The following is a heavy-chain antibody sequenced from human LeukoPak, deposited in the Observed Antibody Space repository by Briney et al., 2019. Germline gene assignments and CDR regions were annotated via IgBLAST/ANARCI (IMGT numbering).Heavy chain of an antibody. J-gene: IGHJ4*02. V-gene: IGHV1-46*01. D-gene: IGHD6-6*01. CDR3: ARESIAAPRLDY. CDR1: GYTFTSYY. Sequence: ASVKVSCKASGYTFTSYYMHWVRQTPGQGLEWMGIINPSGGSTSYAQKFQGRVTMTRDMSTSTVYMELSSLRSEDTAVYYCARESIAAPRLDYWGQGTLVTVSS. CDR2: INPSGGST.